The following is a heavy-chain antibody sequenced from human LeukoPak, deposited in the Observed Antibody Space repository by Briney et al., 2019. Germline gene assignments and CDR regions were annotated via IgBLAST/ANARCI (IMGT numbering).Heavy chain of an antibody. CDR1: GFTFSSYA. D-gene: IGHD6-19*01. CDR3: AREGDRQWLVRFAEYFQH. J-gene: IGHJ1*01. Sequence: GRSLRLSCAASGFTFSSYAMHWVRQAPGKGLEWVAVISYDGSNKYYADSVKGRFTISRDNSKNTLYLQMNSLRAEDTAVYYCAREGDRQWLVRFAEYFQHWGQGTLVTVSS. CDR2: ISYDGSNK. V-gene: IGHV3-30*04.